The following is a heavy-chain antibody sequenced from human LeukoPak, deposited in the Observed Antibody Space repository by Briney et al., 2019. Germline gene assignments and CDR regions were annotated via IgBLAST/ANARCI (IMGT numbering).Heavy chain of an antibody. J-gene: IGHJ6*02. D-gene: IGHD3-9*01. CDR2: IKSKTDGGTT. CDR1: GFTFRNPW. Sequence: MPGGSLRLSCAASGFTFRNPWMSWVRQAPGKGQEWVGRIKSKTDGGTTDYAAPVKGRFAISRDDSKSTLYLQMNSLRTEDTAVYFFKQDTAYDILTGDNYGMDVWGQGTTVTVSS. CDR3: KQDTAYDILTGDNYGMDV. V-gene: IGHV3-15*01.